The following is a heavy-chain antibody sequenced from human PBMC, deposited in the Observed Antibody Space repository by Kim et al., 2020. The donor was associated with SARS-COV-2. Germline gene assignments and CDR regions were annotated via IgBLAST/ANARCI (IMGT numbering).Heavy chain of an antibody. CDR2: IYYSGST. V-gene: IGHV4-59*01. D-gene: IGHD3-22*01. CDR3: AREDYDSSGYSPGHYWYFDL. CDR1: GGSISSYY. J-gene: IGHJ2*01. Sequence: SETLSLTCTVSGGSISSYYWSWIRQPPGKGLEWIGYIYYSGSTNYNPSLKSRVTISVDTSKNQFSLKLSSVTAADTAVYYCAREDYDSSGYSPGHYWYFDLWGRGTLVTVSS.